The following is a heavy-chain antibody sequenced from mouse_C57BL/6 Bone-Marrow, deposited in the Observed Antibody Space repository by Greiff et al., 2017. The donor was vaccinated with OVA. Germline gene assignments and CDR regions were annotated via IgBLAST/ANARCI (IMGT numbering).Heavy chain of an antibody. CDR3: ARWGDVGDY. CDR2: IYPRSGNT. V-gene: IGHV1-81*01. D-gene: IGHD3-3*01. J-gene: IGHJ2*01. CDR1: GYTFTSYG. Sequence: VKLVESGAELARPGASVKLSCKASGYTFTSYGISWVKQRTGQGLEWIGEIYPRSGNTYYNEKFKGKATLTADKSSSTAYMELRSLTSEYSAVYFCARWGDVGDYWGQGTTLTVSS.